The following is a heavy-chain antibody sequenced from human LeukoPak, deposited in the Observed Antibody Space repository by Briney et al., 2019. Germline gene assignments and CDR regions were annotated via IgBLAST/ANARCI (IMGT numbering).Heavy chain of an antibody. D-gene: IGHD6-13*01. Sequence: GESLKISCKGSGYSFTSHWIGWVRQMPGRGLEWMGIIYPADSDTRYSPSFAGQITLSADKSISTAYLQWSSLKASDTAMYYCARSLAPLAAAAPLIDYWGQGTLVTVSS. J-gene: IGHJ4*02. CDR2: IYPADSDT. CDR1: GYSFTSHW. CDR3: ARSLAPLAAAAPLIDY. V-gene: IGHV5-51*01.